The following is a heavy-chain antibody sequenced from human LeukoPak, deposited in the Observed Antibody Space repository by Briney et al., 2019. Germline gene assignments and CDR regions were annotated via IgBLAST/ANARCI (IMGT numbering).Heavy chain of an antibody. CDR1: GYTFTSYA. J-gene: IGHJ4*02. D-gene: IGHD6-19*01. Sequence: GASVKVSCKASGYTFTSYAMHWVRQAPGRRLEWMGWINAGNGNTKYSQKFQGRVTITRDTSASTAYMEPSSLRSEDTAVYYCARDRLAVAGTELDYWGQGTLVTVSS. CDR3: ARDRLAVAGTELDY. CDR2: INAGNGNT. V-gene: IGHV1-3*01.